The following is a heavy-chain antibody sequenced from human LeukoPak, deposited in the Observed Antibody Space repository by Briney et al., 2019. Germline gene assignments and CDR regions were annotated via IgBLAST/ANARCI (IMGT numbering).Heavy chain of an antibody. D-gene: IGHD4-11*01. CDR1: GFTLSSCS. Sequence: GGSLRLSCAASGFTLSSCSMNWVRQASGKGLEWVSSISSSSSYIYSADSVKGRFTISRDNAKNSLYLQMNSLRAEDTALYYCARGYSNYGYVFDIWGQGTTVTVSS. CDR3: ARGYSNYGYVFDI. V-gene: IGHV3-21*01. CDR2: ISSSSSYI. J-gene: IGHJ3*02.